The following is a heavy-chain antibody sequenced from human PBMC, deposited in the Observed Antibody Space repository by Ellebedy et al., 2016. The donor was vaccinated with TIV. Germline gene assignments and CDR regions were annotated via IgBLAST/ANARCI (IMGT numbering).Heavy chain of an antibody. CDR1: DGSIRSYH. CDR3: ARTSTMVRGALDY. V-gene: IGHV4-59*01. Sequence: SETLSLXXTVSDGSIRSYHWSWIRQSPGKGLEWFGYFHYSGTTNYNPSLKSRLSISVDTSKNQFSLNLSSVTAADTGVYYCARTSTMVRGALDYWGQGTLVTVSS. CDR2: FHYSGTT. D-gene: IGHD3-10*01. J-gene: IGHJ4*02.